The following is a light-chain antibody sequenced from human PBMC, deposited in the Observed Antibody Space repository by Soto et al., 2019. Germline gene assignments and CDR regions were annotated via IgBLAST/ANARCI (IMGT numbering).Light chain of an antibody. Sequence: DIQMTQSPSSLSASVGDRVTITCRASQGIDNYLAWFQQRPGKAPQSLIYSASTLHAGVPSKFSGSGSGTDFTLTISSLEPEDFAVYYCQQRSNWTFGPGTKVDIK. CDR1: QGIDNY. CDR2: SAS. V-gene: IGKV1-16*02. J-gene: IGKJ3*01. CDR3: QQRSNWT.